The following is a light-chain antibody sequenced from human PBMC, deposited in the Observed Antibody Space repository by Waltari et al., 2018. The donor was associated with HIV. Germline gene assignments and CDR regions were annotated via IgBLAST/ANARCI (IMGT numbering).Light chain of an antibody. Sequence: DIQMTQSPSTLPASVGDTVTITCRASQNIITSLAWYQQKHGRSPNLLIYKASALESEVPPRFSGTGSGTEFNLTISGLTSGDFATYYCQQYEGDTRTFGQGTAVE. CDR2: KAS. V-gene: IGKV1-5*03. CDR1: QNIITS. J-gene: IGKJ1*01. CDR3: QQYEGDTRT.